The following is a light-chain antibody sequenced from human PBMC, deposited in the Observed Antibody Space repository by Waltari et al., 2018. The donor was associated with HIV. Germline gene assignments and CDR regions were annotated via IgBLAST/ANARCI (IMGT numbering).Light chain of an antibody. CDR1: SSNLGNHF. Sequence: QSVFTHPPSVSAAPGQKVTISCSGSSSNLGNHFISWYPKVPGTAHKLLIYDNNKRPSGISDRFSGSKSGTSGTLVISGLQIGYEAEYYCATWDCSLSAWVFGGGTKVTVL. J-gene: IGLJ2*01. CDR3: ATWDCSLSAWV. V-gene: IGLV1-51*01. CDR2: DNN.